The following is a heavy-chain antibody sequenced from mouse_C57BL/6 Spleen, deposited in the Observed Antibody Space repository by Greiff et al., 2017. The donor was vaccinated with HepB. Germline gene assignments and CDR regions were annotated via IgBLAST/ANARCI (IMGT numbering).Heavy chain of an antibody. CDR1: GYAFSSSW. Sequence: VQLKESGPELVKPGASVKISCKASGYAFSSSWMNWVKQRPGKGLEWIGRIYPGDGDTNYNGKFKGKATLTADKSSSTAYMQLSSLTSEDSAVYFCALIYYDYDVGFDYWGQGTTLTVSS. CDR3: ALIYYDYDVGFDY. CDR2: IYPGDGDT. J-gene: IGHJ2*01. D-gene: IGHD2-4*01. V-gene: IGHV1-82*01.